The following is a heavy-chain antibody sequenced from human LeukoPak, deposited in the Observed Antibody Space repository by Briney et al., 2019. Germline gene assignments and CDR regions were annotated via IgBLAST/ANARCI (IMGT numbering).Heavy chain of an antibody. CDR2: INHRGDT. CDR1: GGSLSSYY. D-gene: IGHD1-1*01. J-gene: IGHJ4*03. Sequence: SETLSLTCAVYGGSLSSYYWSWIRQSPGKGLEWIAEINHRGDTNYNPSVKSRVTISVDTSKNQFSLKVTSLTAADTAVYYCARGPTISETGYFDYWGQGTLVTVSS. CDR3: ARGPTISETGYFDY. V-gene: IGHV4-34*01.